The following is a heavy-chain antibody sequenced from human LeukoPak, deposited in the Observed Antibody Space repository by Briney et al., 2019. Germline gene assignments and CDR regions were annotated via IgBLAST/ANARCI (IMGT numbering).Heavy chain of an antibody. D-gene: IGHD6-19*01. J-gene: IGHJ4*02. CDR2: ISYDGSDK. Sequence: GSLRLSCAASGFSFGSSDIHWVRQAPDKGLEWVAFISYDGSDKYYADSVKGRLTVSRDNSKHTLYLQMNSLRAEDTAVYYCAKDRGWRFEYWGQGTVVTVSS. V-gene: IGHV3-30*18. CDR1: GFSFGSSD. CDR3: AKDRGWRFEY.